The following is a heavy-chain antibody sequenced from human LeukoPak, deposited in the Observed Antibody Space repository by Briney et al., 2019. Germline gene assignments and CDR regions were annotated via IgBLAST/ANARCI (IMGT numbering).Heavy chain of an antibody. D-gene: IGHD3-22*01. Sequence: GGSLRLSCAASGFTFSSYGMHWVRQAPGKGLEWVAVIWYDGSNKYNADSVKGRFTISRDNSKNTLYLQMNSRRAEDTAVYYCAKETYYYDSSGLDYWGQGTLVTVSS. CDR3: AKETYYYDSSGLDY. CDR1: GFTFSSYG. CDR2: IWYDGSNK. V-gene: IGHV3-33*06. J-gene: IGHJ4*02.